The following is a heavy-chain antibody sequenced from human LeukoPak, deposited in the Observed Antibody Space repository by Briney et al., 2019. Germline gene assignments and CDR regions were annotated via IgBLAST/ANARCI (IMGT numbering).Heavy chain of an antibody. V-gene: IGHV4-59*01. D-gene: IGHD6-6*01. CDR2: IYYSGSI. CDR1: GGSISSYY. CDR3: ARPTARLGWFDP. J-gene: IGHJ5*02. Sequence: PSETLSLTCTVSGGSISSYYWSWIRQPPGKGLEWIGYIYYSGSINYNPSLKSRVTISVDTSKNQFSLKLSSVTAADTAVYYCARPTARLGWFDPWGQGTLVTVSS.